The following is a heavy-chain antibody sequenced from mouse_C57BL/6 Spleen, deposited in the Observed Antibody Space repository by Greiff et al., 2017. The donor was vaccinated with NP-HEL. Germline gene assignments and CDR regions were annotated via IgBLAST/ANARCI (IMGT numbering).Heavy chain of an antibody. CDR3: AREPLYGSSYGFAY. J-gene: IGHJ3*01. CDR2: ISYDGSN. CDR1: GYSITSGYY. D-gene: IGHD1-1*01. Sequence: EVKLMESGPGLVKPSQSLSLTCSVTGYSITSGYYWNWIRQFPGNKLEWMGYISYDGSNNYNPSLKNRISITRDTSKNQFFLKLNSVTTEDTATYYCAREPLYGSSYGFAYWGQGTLVTVSA. V-gene: IGHV3-6*01.